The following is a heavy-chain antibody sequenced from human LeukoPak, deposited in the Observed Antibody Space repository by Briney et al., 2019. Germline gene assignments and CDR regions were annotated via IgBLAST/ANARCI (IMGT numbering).Heavy chain of an antibody. CDR3: ARHRYSSSWYYYYYGMDV. D-gene: IGHD6-13*01. Sequence: GESLNISGKGSGYSFTSYWIGGVGQMPGKGLEWMGIIYPGDSDTRYSPSFQGQVTISADKSISTAYLQWSSLKAADTAMYYCARHRYSSSWYYYYYGMDVWGQGTTVTVSS. V-gene: IGHV5-51*01. J-gene: IGHJ6*02. CDR2: IYPGDSDT. CDR1: GYSFTSYW.